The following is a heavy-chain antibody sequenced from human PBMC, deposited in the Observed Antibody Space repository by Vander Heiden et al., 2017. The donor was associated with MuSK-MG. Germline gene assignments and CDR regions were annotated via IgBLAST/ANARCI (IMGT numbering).Heavy chain of an antibody. V-gene: IGHV3-74*01. CDR2: INSEGRST. Sequence: EVQLVESGGGLVQPGGSLRLSCAASGFTFSSYWMHWGRQAPGKGLVWVSRINSEGRSTSYADSVKGRFTIFIEHAKNPLYLQINSLRAEDAAVYYFARGDAYDIWVEGRLVTVSS. J-gene: IGHJ3*02. CDR1: GFTFSSYW. CDR3: ARGDAYDI.